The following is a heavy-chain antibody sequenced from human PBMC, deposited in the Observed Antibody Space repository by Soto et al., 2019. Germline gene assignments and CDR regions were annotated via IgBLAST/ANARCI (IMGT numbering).Heavy chain of an antibody. D-gene: IGHD2-15*01. J-gene: IGHJ3*02. CDR1: GFTFSNYG. V-gene: IGHV3-30*18. Sequence: QVHLVEAGGGVVQPGRPLRLSCAASGFTFSNYGMHWVRQAPGKGLEWLAVMSFDGSNEYYADSVQGRLTISRDNSKNTLYLQMHSLRTEDTAVYHCAKDAAVAFDIWGQGTMVTVSS. CDR3: AKDAAVAFDI. CDR2: MSFDGSNE.